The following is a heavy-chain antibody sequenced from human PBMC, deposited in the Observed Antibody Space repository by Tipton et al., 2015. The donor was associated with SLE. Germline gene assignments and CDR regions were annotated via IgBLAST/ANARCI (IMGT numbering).Heavy chain of an antibody. J-gene: IGHJ5*02. CDR1: GYSISSGYY. CDR3: ARAQRLVRWFDP. V-gene: IGHV4-38-2*02. D-gene: IGHD6-13*01. Sequence: TLSLTCTVSGYSISSGYYWGWIRQPPGKGLEWIGSIYHSGSTYYNPSLKSRVTISVDTSKKQFSLKVSSVTAADTALYYCARAQRLVRWFDPWGQGTLVTVSS. CDR2: IYHSGST.